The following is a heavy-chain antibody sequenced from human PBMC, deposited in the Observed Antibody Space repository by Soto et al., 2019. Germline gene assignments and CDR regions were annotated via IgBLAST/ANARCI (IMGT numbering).Heavy chain of an antibody. CDR2: MNPKSGGA. CDR1: GYTFTDYY. Sequence: ASVKVSCKTSGYTFTDYYTHWVRQAPGQGLEWMGWMNPKSGGAYFAQKFQGRVTLTRDTSIGTAYIEVNSLTSDDTAVYFCTRENIEKSDGLYDAFDIWGQGTTVTV. CDR3: TRENIEKSDGLYDAFDI. V-gene: IGHV1-2*02. J-gene: IGHJ3*02. D-gene: IGHD2-15*01.